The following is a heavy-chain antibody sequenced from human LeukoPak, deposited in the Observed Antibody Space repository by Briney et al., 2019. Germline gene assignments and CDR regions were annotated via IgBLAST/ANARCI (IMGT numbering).Heavy chain of an antibody. D-gene: IGHD3-22*01. J-gene: IGHJ4*02. Sequence: GGSLRLSCAASGFTFSSYSMNWVRQAPGKGLEWLAVTSHDEKTKFYADSIKGRFTISRDNSKNTLYLQMNGLRTEDTAVYYCAKWGDYYENSGPDFDYWGQGTLVTVSS. CDR3: AKWGDYYENSGPDFDY. CDR1: GFTFSSYS. CDR2: TSHDEKTK. V-gene: IGHV3-30*18.